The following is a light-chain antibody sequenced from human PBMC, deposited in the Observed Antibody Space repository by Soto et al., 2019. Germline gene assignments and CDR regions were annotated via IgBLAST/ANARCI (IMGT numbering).Light chain of an antibody. CDR3: QQYYSTLTWT. Sequence: DIVMTQSPDSLAVSLGERATINCKSSQSVLYSSNNKNYLAWYQQKPGQPPKLLIYWASTRESGVPDRFSGSGSGTDFTRTISILQAEDVAVYYCQQYYSTLTWTFGQGTKVEIK. CDR1: QSVLYSSNNKNY. V-gene: IGKV4-1*01. J-gene: IGKJ1*01. CDR2: WAS.